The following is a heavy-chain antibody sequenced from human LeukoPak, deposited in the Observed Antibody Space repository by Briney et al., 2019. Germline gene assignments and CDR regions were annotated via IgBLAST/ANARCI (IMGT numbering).Heavy chain of an antibody. CDR2: ISGSGANT. J-gene: IGHJ4*02. D-gene: IGHD1-1*01. Sequence: GGSLRLSCAASGFIFSSYAMSWVRQVPGKGLQWVSSISGSGANTYNADSVEGRFTISRDNSKTTLYVQMKSLRAEDTAVYYCAREGTGTIDYWGQGTLVTVSS. V-gene: IGHV3-23*01. CDR3: AREGTGTIDY. CDR1: GFIFSSYA.